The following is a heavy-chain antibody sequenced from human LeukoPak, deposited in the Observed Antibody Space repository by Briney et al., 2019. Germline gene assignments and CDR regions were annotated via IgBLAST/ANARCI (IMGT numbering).Heavy chain of an antibody. D-gene: IGHD6-19*01. CDR1: GFTFSGYA. CDR3: AQGFSRGWYPY. Sequence: PGGSLRLSCAASGFTFSGYAMSWVRQAPGKGLEWVSAISGSGGSTYYADSVKGRFTISRDNSKNTLYLQLTSLRAEDTAVYYCAQGFSRGWYPYWGQGSLVSVSS. J-gene: IGHJ4*02. CDR2: ISGSGGST. V-gene: IGHV3-23*01.